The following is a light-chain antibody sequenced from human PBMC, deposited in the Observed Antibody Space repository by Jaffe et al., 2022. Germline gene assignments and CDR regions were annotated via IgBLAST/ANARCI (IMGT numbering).Light chain of an antibody. V-gene: IGLV1-44*01. CDR2: GNN. CDR1: SSNIGSHA. Sequence: QSVLTQPPSASGTPGQRVTISCSGSSSNIGSHAVTWFRQLPGTAPKLLIYGNNQRPSGVPDRFSDSKSGTSASLAISGLQSEDEADYYCATRDDSLNAWVFGGGTKLTVL. J-gene: IGLJ3*02. CDR3: ATRDDSLNAWV.